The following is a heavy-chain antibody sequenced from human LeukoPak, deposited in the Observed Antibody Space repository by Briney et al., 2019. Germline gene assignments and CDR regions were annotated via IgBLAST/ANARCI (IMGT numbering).Heavy chain of an antibody. CDR3: AVEGRRYYFDY. CDR1: GGSISSGSYY. J-gene: IGHJ4*02. D-gene: IGHD2-15*01. V-gene: IGHV4-61*02. Sequence: SETLSLTCTVSGGSISSGSYYWSWIRQPAVKGLEWIGRIYTSGGTNYNPSLKSRVTISVDTSKNQFSLKLSSVTAADTAVYYCAVEGRRYYFDYWGQGTLVTVSS. CDR2: IYTSGGT.